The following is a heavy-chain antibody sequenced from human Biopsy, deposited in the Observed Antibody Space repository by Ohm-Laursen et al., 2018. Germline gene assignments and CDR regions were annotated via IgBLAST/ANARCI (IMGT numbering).Heavy chain of an antibody. D-gene: IGHD1-26*01. Sequence: SETLSHTCTVSGGSISSYYWSWIRQPPGKGLEWIGYIYYTGSTNYNPSLKSRVTISVDTSMNHLSLRLTSVTAADTAVYYCARHAPSYSGSYWRYFDLWGRGTLVTVSS. J-gene: IGHJ2*01. CDR3: ARHAPSYSGSYWRYFDL. V-gene: IGHV4-59*08. CDR2: IYYTGST. CDR1: GGSISSYY.